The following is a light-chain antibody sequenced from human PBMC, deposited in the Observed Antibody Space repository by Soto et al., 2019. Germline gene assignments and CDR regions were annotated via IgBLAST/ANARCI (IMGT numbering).Light chain of an antibody. CDR2: GTS. J-gene: IGKJ2*01. CDR3: QQTYTTPYT. CDR1: QNIIKY. V-gene: IGKV1-39*01. Sequence: DIQMTQSPSSLSASVGDRDTITCRTSQNIIKYLNWYQQKPGKAPKVLIYGTSTLQTGVPLRFSGGGSGTDFTLTISSLQPEDFAAYYCQQTYTTPYTFGQGTKLDIK.